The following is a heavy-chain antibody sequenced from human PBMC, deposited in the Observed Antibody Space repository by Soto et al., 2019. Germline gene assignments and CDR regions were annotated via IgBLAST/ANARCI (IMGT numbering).Heavy chain of an antibody. D-gene: IGHD4-17*01. CDR3: ASHPIGLPGYSFDY. J-gene: IGHJ4*02. Sequence: SETLSLTCTVSGGSISSYYWSWIRQPPGKGLEWIGYIYYSGSTNYNPSLKSRVTISVDTSKNQFSLKLSSVTAADTAVYYCASHPIGLPGYSFDYWGQGPLVTV. CDR2: IYYSGST. V-gene: IGHV4-59*08. CDR1: GGSISSYY.